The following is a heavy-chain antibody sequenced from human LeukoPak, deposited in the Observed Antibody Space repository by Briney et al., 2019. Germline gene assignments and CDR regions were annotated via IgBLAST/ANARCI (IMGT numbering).Heavy chain of an antibody. J-gene: IGHJ4*02. D-gene: IGHD3-10*01. Sequence: GGSLRLSCTTSGFSFNNNGMSWVRQAPGKGLEWVAVTSSGLNVKLYADSVKGRFTISRDNSRSTLYLQMNSLRPEDTAIYYCAREGYYGSGSPPSLYFDYWGQGTLVTVSS. CDR1: GFSFNNNG. CDR3: AREGYYGSGSPPSLYFDY. CDR2: TSSGLNVK. V-gene: IGHV3-30*03.